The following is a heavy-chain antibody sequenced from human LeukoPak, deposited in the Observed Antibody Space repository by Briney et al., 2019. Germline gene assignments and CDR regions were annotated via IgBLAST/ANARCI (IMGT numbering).Heavy chain of an antibody. CDR1: GGTFSSYA. CDR3: ARDLGRDGYNFGYYYGMDV. Sequence: SVTVSCKASGGTFSSYAISWVRQAPGQGLEWMGGIIPIFGTANYAQKFQGRVTITADESTSTAYMELSSLRSEDTAVYYCARDLGRDGYNFGYYYGMDVWGQGTTVTVSS. V-gene: IGHV1-69*13. D-gene: IGHD5-24*01. CDR2: IIPIFGTA. J-gene: IGHJ6*02.